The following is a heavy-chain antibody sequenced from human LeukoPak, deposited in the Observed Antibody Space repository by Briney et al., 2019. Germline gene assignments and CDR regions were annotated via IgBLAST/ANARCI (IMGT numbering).Heavy chain of an antibody. CDR2: IHPNSGAT. V-gene: IGHV1-2*02. CDR1: GYTITDYY. Sequence: ASVKVSCKTSGYTITDYYIHWVRQAPGQGLEWMGWIHPNSGATNYAQKFQGRVTMTRDTSISTAYMELSRLRSDDTAVFYCARARLRTRSFDYWGQGTLVTLPS. D-gene: IGHD1-1*01. CDR3: ARARLRTRSFDY. J-gene: IGHJ4*02.